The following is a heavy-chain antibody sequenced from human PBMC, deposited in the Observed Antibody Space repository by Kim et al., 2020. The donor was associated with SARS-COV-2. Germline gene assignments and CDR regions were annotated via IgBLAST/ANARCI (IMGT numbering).Heavy chain of an antibody. CDR3: ARMGIGYCSSTSGQKAFDY. J-gene: IGHJ4*02. Sequence: KSRVTISVDTSKNQFSLKLSSVTAADTAVYYCARMGIGYCSSTSGQKAFDYWGQGTLVTVSS. V-gene: IGHV4-59*01. D-gene: IGHD2-2*03.